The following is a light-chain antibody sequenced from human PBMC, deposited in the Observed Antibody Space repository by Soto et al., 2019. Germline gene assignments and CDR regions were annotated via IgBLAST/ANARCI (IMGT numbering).Light chain of an antibody. V-gene: IGLV1-40*01. J-gene: IGLJ1*01. Sequence: QSVLTQPPSVSEAPGQRVTISCTGSSSNIGAGYEAHWYQQVPGTAPKLLIYENNNRPSGVPDRFAGSKSGTSASLAITGLQDEDEAEYYCQSYDSSLSGYVFGTGTKLTVL. CDR2: ENN. CDR1: SSNIGAGYE. CDR3: QSYDSSLSGYV.